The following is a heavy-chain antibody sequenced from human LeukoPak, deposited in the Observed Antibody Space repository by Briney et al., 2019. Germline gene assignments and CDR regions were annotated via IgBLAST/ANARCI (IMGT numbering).Heavy chain of an antibody. J-gene: IGHJ4*02. CDR1: GYTFTSYA. Sequence: ASVKVSCKPSGYTFTSYALSWVRQAPGQGLEWMGWISTYSGNTNYAQKLQGRITMTIETSTSTAYMELRSLRSDDTAVYCCARGGSRVVTYGNFDYWGQGTLVTVSS. D-gene: IGHD2-21*02. CDR3: ARGGSRVVTYGNFDY. V-gene: IGHV1-18*01. CDR2: ISTYSGNT.